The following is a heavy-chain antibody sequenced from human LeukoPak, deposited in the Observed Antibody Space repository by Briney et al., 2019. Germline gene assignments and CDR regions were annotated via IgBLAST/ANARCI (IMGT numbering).Heavy chain of an antibody. CDR1: GLTFSSYW. CDR2: IKQDGSEK. V-gene: IGHV3-7*01. CDR3: ARDLAGPPQEAFDI. J-gene: IGHJ3*02. Sequence: GGSLRLSCAASGLTFSSYWMSWVRQALGKGLEWVANIKQDGSEKHYVDSVTGRFTISRDNTKNSLYLQMNSLRADDTAVYYCARDLAGPPQEAFDIWGQGTMVTVSS.